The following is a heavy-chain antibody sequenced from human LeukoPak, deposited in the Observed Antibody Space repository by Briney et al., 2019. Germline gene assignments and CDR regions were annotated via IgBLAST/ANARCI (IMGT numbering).Heavy chain of an antibody. V-gene: IGHV3-23*01. D-gene: IGHD3-9*01. Sequence: GGSLRLSCTVSGFIFSRYAVSWVRQAPGKGLEWVSAISKNTVDTYYADSVNGRLTISRDSSKNTVYLQMNSLRAEDTAVYYCVRDMEPLRYFDTWGQGTLVTVSS. J-gene: IGHJ4*02. CDR1: GFIFSRYA. CDR2: ISKNTVDT. CDR3: VRDMEPLRYFDT.